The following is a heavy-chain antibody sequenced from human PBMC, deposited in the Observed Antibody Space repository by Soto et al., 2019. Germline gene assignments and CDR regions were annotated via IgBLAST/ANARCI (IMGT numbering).Heavy chain of an antibody. CDR3: ARDLLGIAAAGSNWFDP. CDR1: GYTFTGYY. J-gene: IGHJ5*02. D-gene: IGHD6-13*01. V-gene: IGHV1-2*04. CDR2: INPNSGGT. Sequence: QVQLVQSGAEVKKPGASVKVSCKASGYTFTGYYMHWVRQAPGQGLEWMGWINPNSGGTNYAQKFQGWVTMTRDTSISTAYMELSRLRSDDTAVYYCARDLLGIAAAGSNWFDPWGQETLVTVSS.